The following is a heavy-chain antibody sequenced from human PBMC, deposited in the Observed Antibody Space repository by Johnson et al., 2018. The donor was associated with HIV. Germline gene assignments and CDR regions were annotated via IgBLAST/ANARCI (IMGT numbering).Heavy chain of an antibody. J-gene: IGHJ3*02. Sequence: VQLVESGGGVVQPGGSLRLSCAASGFTVSSNYMSWVRQAPGKGLEWVSVIYSGGTTYYADSVKGRFTISRDTSENTVYLQMNSLRAEDTAVYYCAREANAFDIWGQGTMVTVSS. CDR1: GFTVSSNY. CDR2: IYSGGTT. CDR3: AREANAFDI. V-gene: IGHV3-66*01.